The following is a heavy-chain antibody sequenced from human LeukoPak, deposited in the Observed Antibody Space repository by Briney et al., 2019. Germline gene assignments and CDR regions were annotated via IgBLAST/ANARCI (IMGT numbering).Heavy chain of an antibody. D-gene: IGHD6-13*01. J-gene: IGHJ4*02. V-gene: IGHV3-30*02. CDR3: AKEHPYSSSLDY. CDR2: IRYDGSNK. Sequence: GGSLRLSCAASGFTFSSYGMHWVRQAPGKGLEWVAFIRYDGSNKYYADSAKGRFTISRDNSKNTLYLQMNSLRAEDTAVYYCAKEHPYSSSLDYWGQGTLVTVSS. CDR1: GFTFSSYG.